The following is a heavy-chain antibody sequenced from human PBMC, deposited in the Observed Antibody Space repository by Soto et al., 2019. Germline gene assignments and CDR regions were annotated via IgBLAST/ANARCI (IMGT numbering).Heavy chain of an antibody. CDR1: GYTFTSYG. J-gene: IGHJ6*02. D-gene: IGHD2-15*01. V-gene: IGHV1-18*01. CDR2: INPYNANT. Sequence: GASVKVSCKASGYTFTSYGISWVRQAPGQGLEWMGWINPYNANTNYGQKLQGRVIMTTDTSTSTAYMDLRSLRSDDTAVYYCARADCTGAYCYSWPFNYGVDVWGQGTTVTVSS. CDR3: ARADCTGAYCYSWPFNYGVDV.